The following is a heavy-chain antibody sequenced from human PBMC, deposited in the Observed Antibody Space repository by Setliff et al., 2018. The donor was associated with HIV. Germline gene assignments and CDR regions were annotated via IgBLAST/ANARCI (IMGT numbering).Heavy chain of an antibody. D-gene: IGHD3-3*01. CDR1: GYSFTSYG. CDR2: ISAYNGNT. J-gene: IGHJ4*02. CDR3: VRDRETVSFSGVAVPYFDY. V-gene: IGHV1-18*01. Sequence: ASVKVSCKASGYSFTSYGISWVRQAPGQGLEWMGWISAYNGNTIYAEKFQGRVIMTTDTSTSTAYMELRSLRSDDTAVYYCVRDRETVSFSGVAVPYFDYWGQGTQVTVSS.